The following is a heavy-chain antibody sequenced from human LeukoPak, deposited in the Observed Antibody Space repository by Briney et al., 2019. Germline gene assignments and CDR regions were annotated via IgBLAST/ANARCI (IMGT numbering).Heavy chain of an antibody. CDR3: AIGAYCGGDCYSGPFDY. CDR1: GYSFTSYW. D-gene: IGHD2-21*02. CDR2: IYPGDSDT. J-gene: IGHJ4*02. V-gene: IGHV5-51*01. Sequence: GESLKISCKGSGYSFTSYWIGWVRQMPGKGLEWMGIIYPGDSDTRYSPSFQGQVTISADKSISTAYLRWSSLTASDTAMYYCAIGAYCGGDCYSGPFDYWGQGTLVTVSS.